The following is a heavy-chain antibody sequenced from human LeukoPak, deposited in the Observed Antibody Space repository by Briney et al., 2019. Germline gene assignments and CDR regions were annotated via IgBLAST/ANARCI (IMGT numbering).Heavy chain of an antibody. CDR3: AKDRKYDFWSGYYTDY. Sequence: GGSLRLSCAASGFTFSSYAMSWVRQAPGKGLEWVSAISGSGGSTYYADFVKGRFTISRDNSKNTLYLQMNSLRAEDTAVYYCAKDRKYDFWSGYYTDYWGQGTLVTVSS. V-gene: IGHV3-23*01. J-gene: IGHJ4*02. CDR1: GFTFSSYA. CDR2: ISGSGGST. D-gene: IGHD3-3*01.